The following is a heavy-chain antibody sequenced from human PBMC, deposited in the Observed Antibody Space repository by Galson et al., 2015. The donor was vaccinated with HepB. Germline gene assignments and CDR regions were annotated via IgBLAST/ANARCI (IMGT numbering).Heavy chain of an antibody. CDR1: GYTFTGYY. V-gene: IGHV1-2*06. Sequence: SVKVSCKASGYTFTGYYMHWVRQAPGQGLEWMGRINPNSGGTNYAQKFQGRVTMTRDTSISTAHMELSRLRSDDTAVYYCARELLYYYDSSGYYDNYWGQGTLVTVSS. D-gene: IGHD3-22*01. CDR2: INPNSGGT. J-gene: IGHJ4*02. CDR3: ARELLYYYDSSGYYDNY.